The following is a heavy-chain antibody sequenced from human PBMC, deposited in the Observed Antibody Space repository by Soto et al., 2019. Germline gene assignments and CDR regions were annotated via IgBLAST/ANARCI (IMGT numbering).Heavy chain of an antibody. CDR1: GFTFSSYS. CDR3: ASRYCSGGSCYGAFDI. Sequence: GGSLRLSCAASGFTFSSYSMNWVRQAPGKGLEWVSYISSSSSTIYYADSVKGRFTISRDNAKNSLYLQMNSLRAEDTAVYYCASRYCSGGSCYGAFDIWGQGTMVTVSS. D-gene: IGHD2-15*01. J-gene: IGHJ3*02. CDR2: ISSSSSTI. V-gene: IGHV3-48*01.